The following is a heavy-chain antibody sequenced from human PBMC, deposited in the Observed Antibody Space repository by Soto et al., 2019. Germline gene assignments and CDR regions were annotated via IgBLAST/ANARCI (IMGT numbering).Heavy chain of an antibody. CDR3: ARVSSSWNDAFDI. D-gene: IGHD6-13*01. CDR2: INAGNGNT. Sequence: ASVKVSCKASGYTFTSYAMHWVRQAPGQRLEWMGWINAGNGNTKYSQKFQVRVTITRDTSASTAYMELSSLRSEDTAVYYCARVSSSWNDAFDIWGQGTMVTVSS. CDR1: GYTFTSYA. V-gene: IGHV1-3*01. J-gene: IGHJ3*02.